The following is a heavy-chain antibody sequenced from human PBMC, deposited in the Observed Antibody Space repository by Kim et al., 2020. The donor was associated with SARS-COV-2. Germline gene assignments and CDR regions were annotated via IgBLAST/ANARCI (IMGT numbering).Heavy chain of an antibody. V-gene: IGHV3-9*01. Sequence: GGSLRLSCAASGFTFGDYAMHWVRQAPGKGLEWVSGISWNSGCIGYADSVKGRFTISRDNAKNSLYLQMNSLRAEDTALYYCAKGQSGYYLTLDYWGQGTLVTVSS. D-gene: IGHD3-22*01. CDR3: AKGQSGYYLTLDY. CDR1: GFTFGDYA. CDR2: ISWNSGCI. J-gene: IGHJ4*02.